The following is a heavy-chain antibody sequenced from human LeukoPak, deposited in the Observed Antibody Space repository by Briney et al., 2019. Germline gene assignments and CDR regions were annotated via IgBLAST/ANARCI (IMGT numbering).Heavy chain of an antibody. J-gene: IGHJ4*02. CDR3: ARVSYGDYEYYFDY. V-gene: IGHV4-61*02. CDR1: GGSISSGSYY. CDR2: IYTSGST. Sequence: SETLSLTCTVSGGSISSGSYYWSWIRQPAGKGLEWIGRIYTSGSTNYNPSLKSRVTISVDTSKNQFSLKLSSVTAADTAVYYCARVSYGDYEYYFDYWGQGTLVTVSS. D-gene: IGHD4-17*01.